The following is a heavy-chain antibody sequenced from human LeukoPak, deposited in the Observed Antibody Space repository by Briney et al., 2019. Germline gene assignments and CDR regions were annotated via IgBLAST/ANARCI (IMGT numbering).Heavy chain of an antibody. J-gene: IGHJ4*02. CDR1: GLTFSNYG. Sequence: GGSLRLSCAASGLTFSNYGVHWVRQAPGKGLEWVAFIRYDGSIKYYADSVKGRFTISRDNSKNTLYLQMNSLSAEDTAVYYCAKYIVATNSNLVAATRRYFDYWGQGTLVTVSS. D-gene: IGHD2-15*01. V-gene: IGHV3-30*02. CDR2: IRYDGSIK. CDR3: AKYIVATNSNLVAATRRYFDY.